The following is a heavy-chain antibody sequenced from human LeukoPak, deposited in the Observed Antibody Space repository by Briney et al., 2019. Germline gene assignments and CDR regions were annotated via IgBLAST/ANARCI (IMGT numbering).Heavy chain of an antibody. CDR1: GGSISSYY. CDR3: ARENSGSHREFDY. CDR2: IYTSGST. Sequence: SETLSLTCTVSGGSISSYYWSWIRQPAGKGLEWIGRIYTSGSTNYNASLKSRVSISVDTSKNQSSLKLSSVTAADTAVFYCARENSGSHREFDYWGQGTLVTVSS. J-gene: IGHJ4*02. D-gene: IGHD1-26*01. V-gene: IGHV4-4*07.